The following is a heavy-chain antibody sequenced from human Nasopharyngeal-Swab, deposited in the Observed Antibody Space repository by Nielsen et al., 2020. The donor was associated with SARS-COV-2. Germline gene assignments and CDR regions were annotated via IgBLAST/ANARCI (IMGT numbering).Heavy chain of an antibody. J-gene: IGHJ4*02. Sequence: SVKVSCKASGGTFSSYAISWVRQAPGQGLEWMGGIIPIFGTANYAQKFQGRVTITADESTSTAYMELSSLRSEDTAVYYCARKTPGYSGYDDWGQGTLVTVSS. CDR3: ARKTPGYSGYDD. CDR1: GGTFSSYA. V-gene: IGHV1-69*13. D-gene: IGHD5-12*01. CDR2: IIPIFGTA.